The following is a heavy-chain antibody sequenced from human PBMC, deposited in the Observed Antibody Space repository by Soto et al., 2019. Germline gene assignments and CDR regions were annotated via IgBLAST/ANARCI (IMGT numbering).Heavy chain of an antibody. CDR2: IKFDGSST. CDR3: ARGATNVYAMDV. CDR1: GFAFSTYW. Sequence: GGSLRLSCAASGFAFSTYWMHWVRQAPGKGLMWVSRIKFDGSSTYYGDSVKGRFTISRDDAKNTLSLQMNSLRVDDTTVYYCARGATNVYAMDVWAQGTTVTVS. D-gene: IGHD1-1*01. V-gene: IGHV3-74*01. J-gene: IGHJ6*02.